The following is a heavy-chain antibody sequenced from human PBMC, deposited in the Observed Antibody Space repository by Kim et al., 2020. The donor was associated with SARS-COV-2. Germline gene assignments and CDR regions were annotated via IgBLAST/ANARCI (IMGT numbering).Heavy chain of an antibody. CDR2: INTYNGNT. Sequence: ASVKVSCRTSGYTFTNYAISWVRQAPGQGLEWMAWINTYNGNTNYPQKLQGRVTMTTDTSTSTAYLELRNLRYDDTAVYYCARDVGEIVGASDSRGQGTL. D-gene: IGHD1-26*01. CDR3: ARDVGEIVGASDS. J-gene: IGHJ5*01. V-gene: IGHV1-18*01. CDR1: GYTFTNYA.